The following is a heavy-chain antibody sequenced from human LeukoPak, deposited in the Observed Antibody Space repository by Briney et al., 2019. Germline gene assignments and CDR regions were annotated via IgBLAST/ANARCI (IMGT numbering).Heavy chain of an antibody. D-gene: IGHD2-2*01. J-gene: IGHJ6*03. V-gene: IGHV4-4*09. CDR1: GDSVTNYD. Sequence: SETLSLTCTVSGDSVTNYDWSWIRQAPGKGLDWIGNIYARGSTTYSPSLKSRVTTSIDTSKNHSSLRLTSVTAADAAVYYCARWAEYQLPFSYYYMDVWGKGTTVTVSS. CDR2: IYARGST. CDR3: ARWAEYQLPFSYYYMDV.